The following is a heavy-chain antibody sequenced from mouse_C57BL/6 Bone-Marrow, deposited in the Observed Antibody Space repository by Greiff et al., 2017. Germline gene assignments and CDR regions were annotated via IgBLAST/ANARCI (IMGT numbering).Heavy chain of an antibody. D-gene: IGHD1-1*01. CDR2: IWSGGST. Sequence: VQLKESGPGLVQPSQSLSITCTVSGFSLTSYGVHWVRQSPGKGLEWLGVIWSGGSTDYNAAFISRLSISKDTSKSQVVFKMNSLQADDTAIYYCAREITTVHYAMDYWGQGTSVTVSA. V-gene: IGHV2-2*01. J-gene: IGHJ4*01. CDR1: GFSLTSYG. CDR3: AREITTVHYAMDY.